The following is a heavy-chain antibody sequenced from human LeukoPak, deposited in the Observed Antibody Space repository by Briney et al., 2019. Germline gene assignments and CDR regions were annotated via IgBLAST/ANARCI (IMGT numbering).Heavy chain of an antibody. J-gene: IGHJ4*02. D-gene: IGHD5-18*01. Sequence: SETLSLTRAVSGGSIISSDWWSWVRQPPGKGLEWIGYIHYRGSTNYNPSLKSRVTISVDTSKNQFSLKLSSLTAADTAVYYCARSVLGYSYGLHIDYWGQGTLVTVSS. CDR1: GGSIISSDW. CDR2: IHYRGST. V-gene: IGHV4-4*02. CDR3: ARSVLGYSYGLHIDY.